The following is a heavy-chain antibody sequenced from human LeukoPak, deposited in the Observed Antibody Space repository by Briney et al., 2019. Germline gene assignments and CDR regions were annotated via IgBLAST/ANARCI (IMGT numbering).Heavy chain of an antibody. V-gene: IGHV3-21*01. CDR3: ARGRRDIVVVPAAAAFDI. CDR2: ISSSSYI. Sequence: GGSLRLSCAASGFTFSSFSMNWVRQALGKGLEWVSSISSSSYIYYADSVKGRFTISRDNAKNSLYLQTNSLRAEDTAVYYCARGRRDIVVVPAAAAFDIWGQGTMVTVSS. J-gene: IGHJ3*02. CDR1: GFTFSSFS. D-gene: IGHD2-2*01.